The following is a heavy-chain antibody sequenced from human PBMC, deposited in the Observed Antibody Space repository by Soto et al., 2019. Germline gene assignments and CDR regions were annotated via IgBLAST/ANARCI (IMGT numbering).Heavy chain of an antibody. CDR1: GYTFTSYD. V-gene: IGHV1-8*01. J-gene: IGHJ4*02. Sequence: ASVKVSCKASGYTFTSYDINWVRQATGQGLEWMGWMNPNSGNTGYAQKFQGRVTMTRNTSISTAYMELSSLRSEDTAVYYCARGRIPSYNWNPVDFDYWGQGTLVTVSS. D-gene: IGHD1-20*01. CDR2: MNPNSGNT. CDR3: ARGRIPSYNWNPVDFDY.